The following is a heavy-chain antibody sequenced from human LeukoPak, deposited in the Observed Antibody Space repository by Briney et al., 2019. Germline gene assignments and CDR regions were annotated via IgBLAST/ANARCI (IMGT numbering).Heavy chain of an antibody. CDR3: ARHVVAVGFDY. CDR2: ITSSSSYI. Sequence: GGSLRLSCAASGFTFSSYTMNWVRQAPGKGLEWVSSITSSSSYIYYADSVKGRFAISRDNAKNSLCLQMNSLRAEDTAVYYCARHVVAVGFDYWGQGTLVTVSS. D-gene: IGHD3-22*01. J-gene: IGHJ4*02. V-gene: IGHV3-21*01. CDR1: GFTFSSYT.